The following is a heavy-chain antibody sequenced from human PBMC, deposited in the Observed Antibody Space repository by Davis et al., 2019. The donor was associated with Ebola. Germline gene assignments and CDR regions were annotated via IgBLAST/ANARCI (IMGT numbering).Heavy chain of an antibody. CDR3: ASPHQIRGQDYFGC. J-gene: IGHJ4*02. V-gene: IGHV4-38-2*01. CDR2: IYHNGRT. CDR1: GYSISSVYY. Sequence: PSETLSLTCAVSGYSISSVYYWGWIRQPPGKGLEWIGNIYHNGRTFYNPSLKSRVAMSIDTSKNQFSLRLTSVTAADTAMYFCASPHQIRGQDYFGCWGQGTLVTVST.